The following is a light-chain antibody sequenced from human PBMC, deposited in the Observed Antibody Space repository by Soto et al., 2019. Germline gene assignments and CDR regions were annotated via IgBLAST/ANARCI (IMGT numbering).Light chain of an antibody. CDR2: NND. Sequence: QSVLTQPASVSGSPGQSITISCSGSSSNIGANTVNWYQQLPGTAPKLLISNNDQRPSGVPDRFSGSKSGTSASLAISGLQSEDDADYYCAAWDDSLYGRVFGSGTKLTVL. CDR1: SSNIGANT. CDR3: AAWDDSLYGRV. V-gene: IGLV1-44*01. J-gene: IGLJ1*01.